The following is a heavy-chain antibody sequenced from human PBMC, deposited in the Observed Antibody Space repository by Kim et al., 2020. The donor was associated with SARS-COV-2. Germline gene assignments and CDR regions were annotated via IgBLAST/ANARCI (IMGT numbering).Heavy chain of an antibody. D-gene: IGHD3-10*01. Sequence: YEDPVQARFTSYRDNSKNTLYLQMNSLGAEDTAVYYCARTLVLSGYSGMDVWGQGTTVTVSS. CDR3: ARTLVLSGYSGMDV. V-gene: IGHV3-33*01. J-gene: IGHJ6*02.